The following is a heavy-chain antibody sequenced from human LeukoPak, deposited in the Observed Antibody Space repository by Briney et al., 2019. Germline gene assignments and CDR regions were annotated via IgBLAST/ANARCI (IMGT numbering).Heavy chain of an antibody. CDR3: ARATWGYFDWFDDTRYYFDY. CDR1: GGSISSGGYY. J-gene: IGHJ4*02. CDR2: IYYSGST. Sequence: PSETLSLTCTVSGGSISSGGYYWSWIRQHPGKGLEWIGYIYYSGSTYYNPSLKSRVTISVDTSKNQFSLKLSSVTAADTAVYYCARATWGYFDWFDDTRYYFDYWGQGTLVTVSS. V-gene: IGHV4-31*03. D-gene: IGHD3-9*01.